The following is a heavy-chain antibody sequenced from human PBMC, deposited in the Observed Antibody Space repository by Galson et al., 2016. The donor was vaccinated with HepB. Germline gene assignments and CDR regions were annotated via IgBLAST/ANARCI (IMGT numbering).Heavy chain of an antibody. J-gene: IGHJ3*01. CDR2: ITRRGTST. CDR3: AKDPQWTTSSRGAFDV. D-gene: IGHD6-6*01. CDR1: GFSFSSYA. V-gene: IGHV3-23*01. Sequence: SLRLSCAASGFSFSSYAMSWVRPAPGKGLEWVSTITRRGTSTYYADSVEGRFTISRDNSKSTLYLQMNGLRAEDTAVYYCAKDPQWTTSSRGAFDVWGQGTMLTVFS.